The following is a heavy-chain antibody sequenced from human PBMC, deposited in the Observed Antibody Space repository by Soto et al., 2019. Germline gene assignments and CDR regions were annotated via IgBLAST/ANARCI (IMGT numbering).Heavy chain of an antibody. J-gene: IGHJ4*02. V-gene: IGHV3-48*02. D-gene: IGHD6-19*01. CDR1: GFTFSSYS. CDR3: ARETGLRSSGWSYDFDF. CDR2: ISGSGGTI. Sequence: EVQLVESGGGMVQPGGSLRVSCAASGFTFSSYSMHWVRQAPGKGLEWVSYISGSGGTIYYADSVKGRFTISRDNAKISLPVQMNSLRDEDTAVYFCARETGLRSSGWSYDFDFWGQGTLVTVSS.